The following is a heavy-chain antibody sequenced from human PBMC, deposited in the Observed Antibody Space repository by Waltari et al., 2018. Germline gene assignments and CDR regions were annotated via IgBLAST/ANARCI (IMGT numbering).Heavy chain of an antibody. CDR1: GFHLTSCA. CDR3: ASHLEDFYYYMDV. J-gene: IGHJ6*03. CDR2: IGSSSDYI. V-gene: IGHV3-21*01. Sequence: EVLLVESGGGLVTPGGSLRISCAASGFHLTSCAMNWVRQAPGKGLEWVSSIGSSSDYIYYADSVKGRFTTSRDNARNSLYLQMSNLRAEDTAVYFCASHLEDFYYYMDVWGNGTTVTVS.